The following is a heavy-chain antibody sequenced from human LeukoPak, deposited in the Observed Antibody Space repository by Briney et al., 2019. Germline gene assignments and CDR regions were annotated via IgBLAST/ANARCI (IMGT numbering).Heavy chain of an antibody. D-gene: IGHD1-7*01. V-gene: IGHV3-21*01. J-gene: IGHJ4*02. Sequence: GGSLRLSCAASGFTFSSYSMNWVRQAPGKGLEWVSCISSSSSYIYYADSVKGRFTISRDNAKNSLYLQMNSLRAEDTAVYYCARAHNWKYGXFDXWGXXXLVTVSS. CDR3: ARAHNWKYGXFDX. CDR2: ISSSSSYI. CDR1: GFTFSSYS.